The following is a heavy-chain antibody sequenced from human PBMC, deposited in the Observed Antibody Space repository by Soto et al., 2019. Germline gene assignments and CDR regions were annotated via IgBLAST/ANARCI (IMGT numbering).Heavy chain of an antibody. D-gene: IGHD3-22*01. Sequence: QVQLQESGPGLVKPSETLSLTCMVSGGSISSYNWNWIRQPPGKGLEWIGSVYYSGFTSYNPSLKRRVTTSADTYKNQFSLKLRSVTAADTAVYYCARDPDGDYSDSSALDVWGQGTLVTVSS. CDR2: VYYSGFT. J-gene: IGHJ3*01. V-gene: IGHV4-59*01. CDR3: ARDPDGDYSDSSALDV. CDR1: GGSISSYN.